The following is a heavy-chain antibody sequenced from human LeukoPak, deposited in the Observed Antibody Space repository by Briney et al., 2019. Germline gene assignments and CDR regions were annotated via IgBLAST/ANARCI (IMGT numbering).Heavy chain of an antibody. Sequence: GGSLRLSCAASGFTFDDYGMGWVRQAPGKGLEWVSGIIWNGGSTGYADSVKGRFTISRDNAKNSLYLQMNSLRAEDTALYYCARGYCSSPTCRPFDYCGQGTLVTVSS. V-gene: IGHV3-20*04. CDR3: ARGYCSSPTCRPFDY. J-gene: IGHJ4*02. CDR2: IIWNGGST. D-gene: IGHD2-2*01. CDR1: GFTFDDYG.